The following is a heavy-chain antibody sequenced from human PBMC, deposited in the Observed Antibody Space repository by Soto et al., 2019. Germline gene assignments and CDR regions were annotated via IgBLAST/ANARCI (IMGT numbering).Heavy chain of an antibody. V-gene: IGHV4-34*01. J-gene: IGHJ4*02. CDR2: INYSGST. D-gene: IGHD3-3*01. CDR1: GGSFSGYY. Sequence: SETLSLTCAVYGGSFSGYYWSWIRQPPGKGLEWIGEINYSGSTNYNPSLKSRVTISVDTSKNQFSLKLSSVTAADTAVYYCARLRFLEWSDSDYWGQGTLVTV. CDR3: ARLRFLEWSDSDY.